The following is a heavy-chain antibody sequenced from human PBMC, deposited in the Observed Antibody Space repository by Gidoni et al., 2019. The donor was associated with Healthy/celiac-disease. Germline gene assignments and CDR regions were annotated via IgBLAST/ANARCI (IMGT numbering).Heavy chain of an antibody. V-gene: IGHV4-34*01. CDR3: ARGPRITMIVVGDPRRLFDY. D-gene: IGHD3-22*01. Sequence: QVQLQQWGAGLLKPSETLSLTCAVDGGSFSGYYWSWIRQPPGKGLEWIGEINHRGSTNYNPSLKSRVTISVDTSKNQFSLKLSSVTAADTAVYYCARGPRITMIVVGDPRRLFDYWGQGTLVTVSS. CDR1: GGSFSGYY. CDR2: INHRGST. J-gene: IGHJ4*02.